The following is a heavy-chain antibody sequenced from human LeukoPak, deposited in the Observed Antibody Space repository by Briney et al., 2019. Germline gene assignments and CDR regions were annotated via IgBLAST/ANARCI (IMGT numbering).Heavy chain of an antibody. CDR1: GFTFDDYG. CDR2: INWNGGST. CDR3: ARVPLYCSGGSCYSHYYYMDV. V-gene: IGHV3-20*01. D-gene: IGHD2-15*01. Sequence: GGSLRLSCAASGFTFDDYGMSWVRQAPGKGLEWVSGINWNGGSTGYADSVKGRFTISRDNAKNSLYLQMNSQRAEDTALYHCARVPLYCSGGSCYSHYYYMDVWGKGTTVTVSS. J-gene: IGHJ6*03.